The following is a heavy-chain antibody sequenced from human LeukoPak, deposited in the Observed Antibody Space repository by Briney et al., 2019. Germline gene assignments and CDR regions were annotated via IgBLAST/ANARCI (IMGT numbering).Heavy chain of an antibody. CDR2: MKEDGTEI. J-gene: IGHJ4*02. D-gene: IGHD3-16*01. V-gene: IGHV3-7*01. CDR3: ATGGAPGGRFEN. CDR1: ESTFDFST. Sequence: GGSLRPSCVAPESTFDFSTRTWVRQAPGRGQGWGAKMKEDGTEIFYAGAVAVRFTISRDNSKNSLYLRMNSLRVEDTAVYYCATGGAPGGRFENWGQGTLVTVSS.